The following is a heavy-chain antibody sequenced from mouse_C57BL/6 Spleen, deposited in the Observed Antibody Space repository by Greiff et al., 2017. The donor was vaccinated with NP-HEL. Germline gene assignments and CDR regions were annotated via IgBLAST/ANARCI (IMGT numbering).Heavy chain of an antibody. J-gene: IGHJ2*01. CDR3: ARLGDYEGLDYFDY. D-gene: IGHD2-4*01. CDR1: GYSITSDY. V-gene: IGHV3-8*01. Sequence: EVQGVESGPGLAKPSQTLSLTCSVTGYSITSDYWNWIRKFPGNKLEYMGYISYSGSTYYNPSPKSRISIIRDTSKNQYYLQLNSVTTEDTATYYWARLGDYEGLDYFDYWGQGTTLTVSS. CDR2: ISYSGST.